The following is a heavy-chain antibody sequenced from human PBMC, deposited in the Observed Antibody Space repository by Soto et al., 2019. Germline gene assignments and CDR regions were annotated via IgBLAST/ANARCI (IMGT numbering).Heavy chain of an antibody. CDR2: IYYSGST. CDR3: ARHDSTVGAKGAFDI. D-gene: IGHD1-26*01. CDR1: GGSISSYY. J-gene: IGHJ3*02. V-gene: IGHV4-59*08. Sequence: SETLSLTCTVSGGSISSYYWSWIRQPPGKGLEWIGYIYYSGSTNYNPSLKSRVTISEDTSKNQFSLKLSSVTAADTAVYYCARHDSTVGAKGAFDIWGQGTMVTVSS.